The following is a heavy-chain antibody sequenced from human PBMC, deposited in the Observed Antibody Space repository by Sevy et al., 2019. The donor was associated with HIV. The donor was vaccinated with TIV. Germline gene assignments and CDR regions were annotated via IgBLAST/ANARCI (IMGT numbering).Heavy chain of an antibody. CDR2: IKSKTDGGTT. Sequence: GESLKISCAASGFTFSNAWMSWVRQAPGKGLEWVGRIKSKTDGGTTDYAAPVKGRFTISREDSKNTLYLQMNSLKTEDTAVYYCTTGLRITIFGVVITPPHYYGMDVWGQGTTVTVSS. V-gene: IGHV3-15*01. J-gene: IGHJ6*02. CDR3: TTGLRITIFGVVITPPHYYGMDV. CDR1: GFTFSNAW. D-gene: IGHD3-3*01.